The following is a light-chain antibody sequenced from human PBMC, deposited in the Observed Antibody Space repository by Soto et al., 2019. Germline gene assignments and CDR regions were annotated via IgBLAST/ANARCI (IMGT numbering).Light chain of an antibody. Sequence: IVLTQSPVSRPVTPGEPASISCRSSQSLLHSNGFKYLNWYLQKPGQSPHLLIYLGSHRASGVPDRFSGSGSGTDFTLQISRVEAADVGVYYCMQVLQTPPTFGQGTKLEIK. CDR1: QSLLHSNGFKY. J-gene: IGKJ2*01. V-gene: IGKV2-28*01. CDR3: MQVLQTPPT. CDR2: LGS.